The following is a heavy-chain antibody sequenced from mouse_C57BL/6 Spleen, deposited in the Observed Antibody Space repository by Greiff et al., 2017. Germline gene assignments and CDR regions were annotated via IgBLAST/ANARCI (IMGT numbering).Heavy chain of an antibody. CDR3: ARGYSGNYDAMDY. CDR2: IDPANGNT. D-gene: IGHD2-1*01. Sequence: VQLQQSVAELVRPGASVKLSCTASGFNIKNTYMHWVKQRPEQGLEWIGRIDPANGNTKYAPKFQGKATITADTSSTTAYLQLSSLTSEDTAIYFCARGYSGNYDAMDYWGQGTSVTVSS. J-gene: IGHJ4*01. CDR1: GFNIKNTY. V-gene: IGHV14-3*01.